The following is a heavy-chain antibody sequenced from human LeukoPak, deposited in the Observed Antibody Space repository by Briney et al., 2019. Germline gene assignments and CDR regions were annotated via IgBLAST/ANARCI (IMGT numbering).Heavy chain of an antibody. CDR2: IYYTGST. CDR3: ARGDAGYSSSWLFDY. J-gene: IGHJ4*02. D-gene: IGHD6-13*01. V-gene: IGHV4-39*01. Sequence: PSETLSLTCTVSGGSICTFYWGWIRQPPGKGLEWIGSIYYTGSTHYNASLKSRVTISVDTSKSQFSLKLSSVTAADTAVYYCARGDAGYSSSWLFDYWGQGTLVTVSS. CDR1: GGSICTFY.